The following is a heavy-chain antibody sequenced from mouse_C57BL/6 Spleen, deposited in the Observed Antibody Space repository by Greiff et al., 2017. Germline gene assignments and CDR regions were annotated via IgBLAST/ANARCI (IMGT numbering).Heavy chain of an antibody. CDR1: GFSLTSYG. D-gene: IGHD2-9*01. CDR3: AKNPYYGYDADGYYAMDY. J-gene: IGHJ4*01. V-gene: IGHV2-5*01. Sequence: VQLQESGPGLVQPSQSLSITCTVSGFSLTSYGVHWVRQSPGKGLEWLGVIWRGGSTDYNAAFMSRLSITKDNSKSQVFFKMNSLQADDTAIYYCAKNPYYGYDADGYYAMDYWGQGTSVTVSS. CDR2: IWRGGST.